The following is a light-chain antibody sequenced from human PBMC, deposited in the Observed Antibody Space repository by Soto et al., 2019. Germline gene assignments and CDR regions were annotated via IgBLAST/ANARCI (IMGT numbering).Light chain of an antibody. J-gene: IGKJ4*01. CDR1: QSLLHSNGYNY. Sequence: DIVMTQSPLSLPVTPGEPASISCRSSQSLLHSNGYNYLDWYLQKPGQSPQLLIYLGSNRASGVPDRFSCSGSGTDFTLKISRVEAEYVGVYYCMQALQTPLTFGGGTKVEIK. V-gene: IGKV2-28*01. CDR2: LGS. CDR3: MQALQTPLT.